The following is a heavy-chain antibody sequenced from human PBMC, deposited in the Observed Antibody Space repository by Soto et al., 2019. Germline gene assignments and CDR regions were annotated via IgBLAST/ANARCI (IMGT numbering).Heavy chain of an antibody. CDR2: IIPIFGTA. CDR3: ARVKAAAATQYYYYGMDV. Sequence: ASVKVSCKASGGTFSSYAISWVRQAPGQGLEWMGGIIPIFGTANYAQKFQGRVTITADESTSTAYMELSSLRSEDTAVYYCARVKAAAATQYYYYGMDVWGQGTTVTVSS. V-gene: IGHV1-69*13. J-gene: IGHJ6*02. CDR1: GGTFSSYA. D-gene: IGHD6-13*01.